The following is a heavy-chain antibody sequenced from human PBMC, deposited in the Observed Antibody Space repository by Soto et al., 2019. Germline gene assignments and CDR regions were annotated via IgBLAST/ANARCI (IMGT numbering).Heavy chain of an antibody. CDR1: GFTFSSYA. J-gene: IGHJ2*01. V-gene: IGHV3-23*01. CDR3: AREDSSSWAVVSWYFDL. D-gene: IGHD6-13*01. Sequence: EVQLLESGGGLVQPGGSLRLSCVASGFTFSSYAMTWVRQAPGKGLEWVSVITGSGDSNHYEDSVKGLFTISRENSKNSLYLQMNSLRDEDTAVYYCAREDSSSWAVVSWYFDLWGRGTLVTVSS. CDR2: ITGSGDSN.